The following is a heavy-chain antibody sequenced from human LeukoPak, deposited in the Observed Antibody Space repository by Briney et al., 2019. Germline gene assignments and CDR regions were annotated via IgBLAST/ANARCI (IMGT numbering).Heavy chain of an antibody. Sequence: GRCLRLSCAASGFTFSRYGMHWVREAPGKRRKWVAGIAYDGSNRYYADSVKGRFTISRDNSKNRLYLQMNSLRAEDTAVYYCAKGYYYDSSGSRYYFDYWGQGTLVTVSS. J-gene: IGHJ4*02. V-gene: IGHV3-30*18. CDR3: AKGYYYDSSGSRYYFDY. CDR2: IAYDGSNR. D-gene: IGHD3-22*01. CDR1: GFTFSRYG.